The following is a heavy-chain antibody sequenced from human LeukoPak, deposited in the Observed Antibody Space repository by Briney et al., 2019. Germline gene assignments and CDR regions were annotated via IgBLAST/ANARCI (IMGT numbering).Heavy chain of an antibody. J-gene: IGHJ4*02. CDR1: GFTFSSYS. Sequence: GWSLRLSCAASGFTFSSYSMNWVRQAPGKGLEWVSYISSSSSTIYYADSVKGRFTISRDNAKNSLYLQMNSLRDEDTAVYYCARAPTYYYDSSGYYGWWGQGTLVTVSS. D-gene: IGHD3-22*01. CDR3: ARAPTYYYDSSGYYGW. CDR2: ISSSSSTI. V-gene: IGHV3-48*02.